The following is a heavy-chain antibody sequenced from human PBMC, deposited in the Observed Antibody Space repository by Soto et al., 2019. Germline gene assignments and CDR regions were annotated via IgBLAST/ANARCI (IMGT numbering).Heavy chain of an antibody. CDR1: GFTFSSYG. CDR2: ISYDGSNK. V-gene: IGHV3-30*18. J-gene: IGHJ3*02. Sequence: QGQLVESEGSVVQPGRSLRLSCAASGFTFSSYGMHWVRQAPGKGLEWVAVISYDGSNKYYADSVKGRLTISRDNSKNTLYLQMNSLRGEDTAVYYCAKDNGSGCDWLRLGDASDIWGQGTMVTVSS. CDR3: AKDNGSGCDWLRLGDASDI. D-gene: IGHD5-12*01.